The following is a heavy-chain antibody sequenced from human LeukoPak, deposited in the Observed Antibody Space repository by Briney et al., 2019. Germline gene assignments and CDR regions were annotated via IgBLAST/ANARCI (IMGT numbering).Heavy chain of an antibody. J-gene: IGHJ4*02. D-gene: IGHD5-12*01. Sequence: SETLSLTCTVSGGSISSSSYYWGWIRQPPGKGLEWIGSLYYSGSTYYNPSLKSRVTISVDTSKNQFSLKLSSVTAADTAVYYCASIYSDYVLRIDYWGQGTLVTVSS. CDR2: LYYSGST. V-gene: IGHV4-39*01. CDR1: GGSISSSSYY. CDR3: ASIYSDYVLRIDY.